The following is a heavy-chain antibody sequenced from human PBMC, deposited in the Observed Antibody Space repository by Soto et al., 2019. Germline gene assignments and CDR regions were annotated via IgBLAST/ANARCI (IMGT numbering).Heavy chain of an antibody. Sequence: GGSLRLSCAASGFTFSKYAMNWVRQAPGKGLEWVSAISGNGGSTYYADSVKGRFTISRDNPKNTLYLQMNRLRAEDTAVYYCAKGHRFYYDSSGYYYPPFDYWGQGTLVTVSS. V-gene: IGHV3-23*01. CDR2: ISGNGGST. D-gene: IGHD3-22*01. J-gene: IGHJ4*02. CDR3: AKGHRFYYDSSGYYYPPFDY. CDR1: GFTFSKYA.